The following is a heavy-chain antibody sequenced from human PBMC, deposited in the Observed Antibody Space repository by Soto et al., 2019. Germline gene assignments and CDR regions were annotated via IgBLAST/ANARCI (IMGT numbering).Heavy chain of an antibody. J-gene: IGHJ4*02. CDR1: GFTFEEYS. CDR3: IKVLTHSSWNDGSDS. Sequence: EVQLVESGGAVVQPGGSLRLSCAASGFTFEEYSMHWVCQTPGRGLEWVSIINRDGHNTYYADSVKGRFTIARDNSKNSLYLHMHSLRTEDTDFSYCIKVLTHSSWNDGSDSWGRGTLVTV. V-gene: IGHV3-43*01. D-gene: IGHD1-1*01. CDR2: INRDGHNT.